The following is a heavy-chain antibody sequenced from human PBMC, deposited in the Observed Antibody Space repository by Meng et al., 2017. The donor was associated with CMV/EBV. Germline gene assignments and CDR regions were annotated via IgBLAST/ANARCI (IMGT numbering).Heavy chain of an antibody. D-gene: IGHD1-14*01. V-gene: IGHV3-30-3*01. J-gene: IGHJ3*02. CDR1: GFTFSSYS. CDR2: ISYDGSNK. Sequence: GESLKISCAASGFTFSSYSMHWVRQAPGKGLEWVSVISYDGSNKYYADSVKGRFTISRDNAKNTLYLQMNSLRAEDTAVYYCGAEGAFDIWGHGTVVTVSS. CDR3: GAEGAFDI.